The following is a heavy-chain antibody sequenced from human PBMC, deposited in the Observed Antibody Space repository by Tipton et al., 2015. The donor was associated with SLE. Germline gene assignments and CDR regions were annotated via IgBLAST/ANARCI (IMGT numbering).Heavy chain of an antibody. J-gene: IGHJ1*01. CDR3: ATLPIVEMARAY. Sequence: TLSLTCTVSGGSISSSSYYWGWIRQPPEKGLEWIGTIYYSGATYYNLSLRSRVTISVDTSKNQLSLSLRSVTAADTAVYYCATLPIVEMARAYWGQVTLVTFSS. CDR2: IYYSGAT. D-gene: IGHD5-24*01. CDR1: GGSISSSSYY. V-gene: IGHV4-39*07.